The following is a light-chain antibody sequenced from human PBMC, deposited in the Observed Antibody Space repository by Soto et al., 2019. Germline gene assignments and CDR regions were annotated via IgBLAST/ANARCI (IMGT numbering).Light chain of an antibody. J-gene: IGLJ2*01. V-gene: IGLV2-14*01. CDR1: SSDVGSSNF. CDR2: EVS. CDR3: SSYKTNKPLL. Sequence: QSVLTQPASVSGSPGQSITISCTGTSSDVGSSNFVSWYQQHPGKAPKLIFYEVSNRPPGLSDRFSGSKSGTTASLTISGLQAEDEDDYFCSSYKTNKPLLFGGGTKLTVL.